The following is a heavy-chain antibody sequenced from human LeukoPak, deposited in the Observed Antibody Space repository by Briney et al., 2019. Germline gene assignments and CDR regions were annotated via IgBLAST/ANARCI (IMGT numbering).Heavy chain of an antibody. D-gene: IGHD3-10*01. CDR2: IYYSGST. Sequence: SETLSLTCTVSGGSISSSSYYWGWIRQPPGKGLEWIGSIYYSGSTYYNPSLKSRVTISVDTSKNQFSLKLSSVTAADTAVYYCARDESGWFYGSGSNDAFDIWGQGTMVTVSS. CDR1: GGSISSSSYY. J-gene: IGHJ3*02. CDR3: ARDESGWFYGSGSNDAFDI. V-gene: IGHV4-39*07.